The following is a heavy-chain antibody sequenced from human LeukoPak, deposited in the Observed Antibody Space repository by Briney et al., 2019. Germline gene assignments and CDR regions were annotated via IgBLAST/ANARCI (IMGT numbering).Heavy chain of an antibody. Sequence: ASVKVSCKASGYTFTSYGISWVRQAPGQGLEWMGWISAYNGNTNYAQKLQGRVTMTTDTSTSTAYMELRSLRSEDTAVYYCARGGIAARPGNWFDPWGQGTLVTVSS. CDR1: GYTFTSYG. D-gene: IGHD6-6*01. J-gene: IGHJ5*02. CDR2: ISAYNGNT. CDR3: ARGGIAARPGNWFDP. V-gene: IGHV1-18*01.